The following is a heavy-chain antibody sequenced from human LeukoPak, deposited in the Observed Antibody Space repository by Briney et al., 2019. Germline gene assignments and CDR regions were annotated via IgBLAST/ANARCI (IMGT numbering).Heavy chain of an antibody. CDR3: ARSYRLGSYALGFDY. CDR2: ISYDGSNK. D-gene: IGHD1-26*01. V-gene: IGHV3-30-3*01. CDR1: GFTFSSYA. Sequence: GGSLRLSCAASGFTFSSYAMHWVRQAPGKGLEWVAVISYDGSNKYYADSVKGRFTISRDNSKNTLYLQMNSLRAEDTAVYYCARSYRLGSYALGFDYWGQGTLVTVSS. J-gene: IGHJ4*02.